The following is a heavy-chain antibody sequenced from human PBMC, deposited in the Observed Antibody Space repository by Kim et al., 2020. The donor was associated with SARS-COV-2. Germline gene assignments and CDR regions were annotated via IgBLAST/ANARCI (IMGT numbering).Heavy chain of an antibody. D-gene: IGHD3-22*01. J-gene: IGHJ3*02. V-gene: IGHV3-15*01. Sequence: YAGPVKGRFSIARDDSKNTLYLQMSSLRTEDTAVYYCTTGYYDTNDAFDIWGQGTMVSVSS. CDR3: TTGYYDTNDAFDI.